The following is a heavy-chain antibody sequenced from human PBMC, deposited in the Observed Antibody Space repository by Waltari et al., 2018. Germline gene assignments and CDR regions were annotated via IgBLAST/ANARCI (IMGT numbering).Heavy chain of an antibody. V-gene: IGHV1-2*02. Sequence: QVQLVQSGAEVTKHASSVKVSCTASGHTVTGYYMHWLRQAPGQGLEWMGWINPNSGGTNYAQKFQGRVTMTRDTSISTAYMELSRLRSDDTAVYYCARLRKVVTHNWFDPWGQGTLVTVSS. J-gene: IGHJ5*02. CDR3: ARLRKVVTHNWFDP. CDR2: INPNSGGT. D-gene: IGHD2-21*02. CDR1: GHTVTGYY.